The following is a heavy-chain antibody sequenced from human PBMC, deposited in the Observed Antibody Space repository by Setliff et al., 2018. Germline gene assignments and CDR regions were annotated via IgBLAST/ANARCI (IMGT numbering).Heavy chain of an antibody. V-gene: IGHV4-61*09. D-gene: IGHD3-3*01. CDR3: ARAREENVWSGDYYYYGMDV. CDR2: IYTSGST. Sequence: SETLSLTCTVSGYSISSGSYYWSWIRQPAGKGLEWIGHIYTSGSTNYNPSLKSRVTISVDTSKNQFSLKLSSVTAADTAVYYCARAREENVWSGDYYYYGMDVWGQGTTVTVSS. CDR1: GYSISSGSYY. J-gene: IGHJ6*02.